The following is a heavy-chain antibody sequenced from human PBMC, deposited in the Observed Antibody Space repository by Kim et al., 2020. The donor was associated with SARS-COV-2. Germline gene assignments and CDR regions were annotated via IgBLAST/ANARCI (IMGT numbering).Heavy chain of an antibody. CDR1: GGTFSSYA. D-gene: IGHD3-22*01. CDR3: ARDVHSYYYDSSGYYGICCD. Sequence: SVKVSCKASGGTFSSYAISWVRQAPGQGLEWMGRIIPILGIANYAQKFQGRVTITEDKSTSTAYMELSSLRSEDTAVYYCARDVHSYYYDSSGYYGICCDWGQGTLVTVSS. V-gene: IGHV1-69*04. CDR2: IIPILGIA. J-gene: IGHJ4*02.